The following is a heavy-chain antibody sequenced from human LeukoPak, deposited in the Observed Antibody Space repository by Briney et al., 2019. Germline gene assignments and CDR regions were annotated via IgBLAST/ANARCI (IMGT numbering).Heavy chain of an antibody. V-gene: IGHV3-64*01. J-gene: IGHJ4*02. CDR2: ISSNGGST. D-gene: IGHD2-21*02. Sequence: GGSLRLSCAASGFTFGSYAMHWVRQAPGKGLEYVSAISSNGGSTYYANSVKGRFTISRDNSKNTLYLQMGSLRAEDMAVYYCARGCGGDCYYYFDYWGQGTLVTVSS. CDR1: GFTFGSYA. CDR3: ARGCGGDCYYYFDY.